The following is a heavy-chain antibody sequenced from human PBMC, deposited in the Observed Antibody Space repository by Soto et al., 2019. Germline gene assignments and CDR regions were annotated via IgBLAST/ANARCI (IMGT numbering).Heavy chain of an antibody. D-gene: IGHD3-3*01. J-gene: IGHJ3*02. CDR1: GGSISSGGYY. CDR2: IYYSGST. CDR3: ARPRMDYDFWSGYGHAFDI. V-gene: IGHV4-31*03. Sequence: SETVSLTCTVSGGSISSGGYYWSWIRQHPGKGLEWIGYIYYSGSTYYNPSLKSRVTISVDTSKNQFSLKLSSVTAADTAVYYCARPRMDYDFWSGYGHAFDIWGQGTMVTVSS.